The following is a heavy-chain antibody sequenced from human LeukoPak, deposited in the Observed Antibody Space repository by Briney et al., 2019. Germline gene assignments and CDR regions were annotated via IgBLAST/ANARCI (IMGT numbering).Heavy chain of an antibody. D-gene: IGHD4-23*01. CDR3: ARDYGGYFDY. CDR2: IYSGGST. V-gene: IGHV3-53*01. CDR1: GFSFSAYN. Sequence: GGSLRLSCAASGFSFSAYNINWVRQAPGKGLEWVSVIYSGGSTYYADSVKGRFTISRDNSKNTLYLQMNSLRAEDTAVYYCARDYGGYFDYWGQGTLVTVSS. J-gene: IGHJ4*02.